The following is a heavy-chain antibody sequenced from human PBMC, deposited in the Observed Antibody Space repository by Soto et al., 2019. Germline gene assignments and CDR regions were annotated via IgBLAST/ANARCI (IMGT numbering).Heavy chain of an antibody. Sequence: QGQLVQSGAEVRKPGASVKVSCQASGYIFNNYGLSWVRQVPGQGLEWVGWIGASIGMTDYAQKFRDRVTMTAVQSTDTAYMELRSLPSAASAFYYCARCYCSVGSCFTCWHFDLWCRGTLVSISS. D-gene: IGHD6-19*01. V-gene: IGHV1-18*01. CDR2: IGASIGMT. CDR1: GYIFNNYG. J-gene: IGHJ2*01. CDR3: ARCYCSVGSCFTCWHFDL.